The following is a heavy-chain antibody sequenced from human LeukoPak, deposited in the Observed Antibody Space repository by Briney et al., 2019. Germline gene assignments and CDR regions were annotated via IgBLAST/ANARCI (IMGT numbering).Heavy chain of an antibody. CDR3: ATLSGSRFDP. CDR2: ISYDGSNK. V-gene: IGHV3-30-3*01. CDR1: GFTFSSYA. D-gene: IGHD2-15*01. J-gene: IGHJ5*02. Sequence: GGSLRLSCAASGFTFSSYAMHWVRQAPGKGLEWVAVISYDGSNKYYADSVKGRFTISRDNSKNTLYLQMNSLRAEDTAAYYCATLSGSRFDPWGQGTLVTVSS.